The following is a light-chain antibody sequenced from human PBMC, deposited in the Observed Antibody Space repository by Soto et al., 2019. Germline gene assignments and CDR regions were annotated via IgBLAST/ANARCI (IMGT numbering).Light chain of an antibody. CDR3: QHYDNLALT. CDR2: DAS. V-gene: IGKV1-5*01. J-gene: IGKJ4*01. Sequence: DIQMTQSPSTLTASVGDRVTITCRASQSISSWLAWYQQKPGKAPKLLIYDASSLETGVPSRISGSGSGTDFTFTISSLQPEDIATYFCQHYDNLALTFGGGTKV. CDR1: QSISSW.